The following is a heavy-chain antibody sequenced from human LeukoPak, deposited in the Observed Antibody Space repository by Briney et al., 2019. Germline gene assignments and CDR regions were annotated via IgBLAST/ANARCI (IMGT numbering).Heavy chain of an antibody. CDR3: ARGTGFYDSSGHYYWGYFDS. CDR2: IFYSGTT. CDR1: GGSISSHY. V-gene: IGHV4-59*11. Sequence: WETLSLTCTVSGGSISSHYWSWFRQTPGERPEWIAFIFYSGTTNYNPSLKGRVTISIDSSKNQFSLKLSSVTAADTAIYYCARGTGFYDSSGHYYWGYFDSWGQGTLVPVSS. D-gene: IGHD3-22*01. J-gene: IGHJ4*02.